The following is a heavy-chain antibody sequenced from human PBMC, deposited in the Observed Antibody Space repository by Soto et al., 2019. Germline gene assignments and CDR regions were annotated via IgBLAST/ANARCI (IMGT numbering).Heavy chain of an antibody. D-gene: IGHD3-22*01. Sequence: GASVKVSCKVSGYTLTELSMHWVRQAPGKGLEWMGGFDPEDGETIYAQKFQGRVTMTEDTSTDTAYMELSSLRSEDTAVYYCATGPSYYYDSSGHKYWGQGTLVTVSS. CDR3: ATGPSYYYDSSGHKY. CDR2: FDPEDGET. V-gene: IGHV1-24*01. CDR1: GYTLTELS. J-gene: IGHJ4*02.